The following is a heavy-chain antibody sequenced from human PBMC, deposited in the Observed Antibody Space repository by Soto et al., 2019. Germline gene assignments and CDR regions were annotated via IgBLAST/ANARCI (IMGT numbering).Heavy chain of an antibody. Sequence: GGSLRLSCAASGFTVSSNYMSWVRQAPGKGLEWVSVIYSGGSTYYADSVKGRITISRDNSKNTLYLQMNSLRAEDTAVYYCARVGDTPLVHHAFHTRGQAALGTV. D-gene: IGHD5-18*01. CDR2: IYSGGST. J-gene: IGHJ3*02. CDR1: GFTVSSNY. V-gene: IGHV3-53*01. CDR3: ARVGDTPLVHHAFHT.